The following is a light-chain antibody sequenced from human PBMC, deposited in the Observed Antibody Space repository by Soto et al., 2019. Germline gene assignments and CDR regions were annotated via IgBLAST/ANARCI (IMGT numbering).Light chain of an antibody. J-gene: IGKJ4*01. V-gene: IGKV1-9*01. CDR2: AAS. Sequence: IQLTQSPSSLSASVGDRVTITCRASQGISSYLAWYQQKPGKAPKLLIYAASTLQSGVPSRFSGSGSGTEFTLTISSLQPDDFATYYCQQYKTYPLTFGGGTKVDIK. CDR1: QGISSY. CDR3: QQYKTYPLT.